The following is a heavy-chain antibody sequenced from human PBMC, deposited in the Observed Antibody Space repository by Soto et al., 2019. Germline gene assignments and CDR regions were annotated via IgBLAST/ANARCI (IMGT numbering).Heavy chain of an antibody. D-gene: IGHD6-13*01. J-gene: IGHJ5*02. V-gene: IGHV4-34*01. CDR3: ARGLAAATP. Sequence: SETLSLTCAVYGGSFSGYYWSWIRQPPGKGLEWIGEINHSGSTNYNPSLKSRVTISVDTSKNQFSLKLSSVTTADTAVYYCARGLAAATPWGQGTLVTVSS. CDR1: GGSFSGYY. CDR2: INHSGST.